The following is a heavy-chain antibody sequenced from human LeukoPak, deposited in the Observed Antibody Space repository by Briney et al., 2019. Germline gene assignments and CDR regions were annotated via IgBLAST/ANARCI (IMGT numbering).Heavy chain of an antibody. Sequence: GGSLRLSCAASGFTVSSNYMSWVRQAPGKGLEWVSVIYSGGSTYYADSVKGRFTISRDNSKNTLYLQMNSLRAEDTAVYYCARDLAAMNYDFWSGYWSPQWNNYYYYGMDVWGQGTTVTVSS. CDR1: GFTVSSNY. V-gene: IGHV3-66*01. J-gene: IGHJ6*02. CDR2: IYSGGST. CDR3: ARDLAAMNYDFWSGYWSPQWNNYYYYGMDV. D-gene: IGHD3-3*01.